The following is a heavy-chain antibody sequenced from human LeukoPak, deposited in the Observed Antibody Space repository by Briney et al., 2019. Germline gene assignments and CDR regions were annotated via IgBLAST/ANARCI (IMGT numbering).Heavy chain of an antibody. J-gene: IGHJ4*02. CDR1: GFTFSSYW. D-gene: IGHD1-26*01. V-gene: IGHV3-74*01. CDR2: INTDGSST. CDR3: ARGSGSYRPLFDH. Sequence: HAGGSLRLSCAASGFTFSSYWMHWVRHAPGKGLVWVSRINTDGSSTSYADSVKGRFTISRDNAKNTLYLQMNSLRAEDTAVYYCARGSGSYRPLFDHWGQGTLVTVSS.